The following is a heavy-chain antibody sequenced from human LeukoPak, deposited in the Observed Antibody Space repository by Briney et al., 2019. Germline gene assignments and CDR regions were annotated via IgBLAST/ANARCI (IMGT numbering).Heavy chain of an antibody. V-gene: IGHV3-11*01. Sequence: PGGSLRLSCAASGFTFSDYYMSWIRQAPGKGLEWVSYISSSGSTIYYADSVKGRFTISRDNAKNSLYLQMNSLRAEDTAVYYCARDSTFYCSGGSCYRNYGVSGLCPTDWGQGTLVTVSS. J-gene: IGHJ4*02. CDR1: GFTFSDYY. CDR3: ARDSTFYCSGGSCYRNYGVSGLCPTD. CDR2: ISSSGSTI. D-gene: IGHD2-15*01.